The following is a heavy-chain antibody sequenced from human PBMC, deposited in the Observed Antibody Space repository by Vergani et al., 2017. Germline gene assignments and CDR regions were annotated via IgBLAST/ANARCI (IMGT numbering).Heavy chain of an antibody. V-gene: IGHV4-34*01. J-gene: IGHJ6*03. CDR3: ARVNTETNGHLYYYYYMDV. D-gene: IGHD4-11*01. CDR1: GGSFTSYH. CDR2: IDHTGRP. Sequence: QVQLQQWGGGLLKPSETLALTCVVNGGSFTSYHWTWIRQSPGEGLEWVGDIDHTGRPDYNPSPKSRLTMSVDKSRNQFSLTLTSVTATDTAIYFCARVNTETNGHLYYYYYMDVWGQGTAVTVS.